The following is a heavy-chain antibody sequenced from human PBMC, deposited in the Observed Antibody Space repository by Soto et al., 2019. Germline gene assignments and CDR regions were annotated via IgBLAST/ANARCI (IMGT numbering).Heavy chain of an antibody. CDR2: ISSHGRDI. V-gene: IGHV3-21*06. Sequence: PGGSLRLSCAASGLAFSNYAFHWVRQAPGKGLEWVSSISSHGRDIFYADSVKGRFTISSDNAKDSLHLQMNSLTGEDSAVYYCARGAALAGKLDLWGQGTLVTVSS. J-gene: IGHJ4*02. CDR1: GLAFSNYA. CDR3: ARGAALAGKLDL. D-gene: IGHD6-19*01.